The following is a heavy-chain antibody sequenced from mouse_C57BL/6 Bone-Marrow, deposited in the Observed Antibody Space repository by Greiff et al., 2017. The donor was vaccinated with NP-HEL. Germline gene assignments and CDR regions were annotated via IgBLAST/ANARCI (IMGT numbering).Heavy chain of an antibody. Sequence: EVHLVESGGDLVKPGGSLKFSCAASGFTFSSYGMSWVRQTPDKRLEWVATISSGGSYTYYPDSVKGRSTISRDNAKNTLYLQMSSLKAEETAMYYCARPLMISYWGQGTLVTVSA. CDR1: GFTFSSYG. CDR3: ARPLMISY. V-gene: IGHV5-6*01. CDR2: ISSGGSYT. J-gene: IGHJ3*01. D-gene: IGHD2-4*01.